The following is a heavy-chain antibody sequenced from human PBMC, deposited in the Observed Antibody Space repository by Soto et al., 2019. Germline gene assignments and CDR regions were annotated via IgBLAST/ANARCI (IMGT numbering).Heavy chain of an antibody. CDR3: ARVIPGAEAWFDP. V-gene: IGHV1-18*01. CDR1: GNTFTNFG. CDR2: ISAYTDDP. J-gene: IGHJ5*02. D-gene: IGHD2-2*01. Sequence: ASVKVSGKASGNTFTNFGVTWVRQAPGQGLEWMGWISAYTDDPNYAQKFQGRVTMTIDTSTSTAYLDLRSLTSDDTAVYYCARVIPGAEAWFDPWGQGTLVTVSS.